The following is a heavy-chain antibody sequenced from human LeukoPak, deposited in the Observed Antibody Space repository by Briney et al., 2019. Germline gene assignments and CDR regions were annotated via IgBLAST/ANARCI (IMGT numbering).Heavy chain of an antibody. Sequence: PSETLSLTCTVSGGSISSSSYYWGWIRQPPGKGLEWIGEINHSGSTNYNPSLKSRVTISVDTSKNQFSLKLSSVTAADTAVYYCARGPSDMIVVVKDQFDYWGQGTLVTVSS. CDR3: ARGPSDMIVVVKDQFDY. D-gene: IGHD3-22*01. CDR2: INHSGST. V-gene: IGHV4-39*07. J-gene: IGHJ4*02. CDR1: GGSISSSSYY.